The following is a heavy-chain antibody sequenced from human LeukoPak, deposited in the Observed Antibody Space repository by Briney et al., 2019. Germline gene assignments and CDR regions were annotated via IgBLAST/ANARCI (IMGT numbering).Heavy chain of an antibody. D-gene: IGHD1-26*01. CDR1: GFTFSSYS. CDR3: ARDSANVVGAKSIFDY. V-gene: IGHV3-21*01. CDR2: ISGSSSYI. Sequence: GGAPRLSCAASGFTFSSYSMNWGRPAPGKGPGLVSSISGSSSYIYYADSVKGRFTISRDNAKNSLHLQMSSLRAEDTAVYYCARDSANVVGAKSIFDYWGQGALVTVSS. J-gene: IGHJ4*02.